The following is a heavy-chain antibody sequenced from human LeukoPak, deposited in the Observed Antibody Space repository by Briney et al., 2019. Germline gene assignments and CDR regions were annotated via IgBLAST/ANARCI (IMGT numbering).Heavy chain of an antibody. D-gene: IGHD5-18*01. V-gene: IGHV4-4*07. CDR3: ARGGYSYGYYYYYMDV. CDR1: GGSISSYY. CDR2: IYTSGST. J-gene: IGHJ6*03. Sequence: SETVSLTCTVSGGSISSYYWSWIRQPAGKGLEWIGRIYTSGSTNYNPSLKSRVTMSVDTSKNQFSLKLSSVTAADTAVYYCARGGYSYGYYYYYMDVWGKGTTVTVSS.